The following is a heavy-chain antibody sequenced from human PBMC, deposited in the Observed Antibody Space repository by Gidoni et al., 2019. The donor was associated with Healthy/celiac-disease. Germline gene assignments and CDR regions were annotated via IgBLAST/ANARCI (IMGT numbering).Heavy chain of an antibody. CDR1: GCTFSSYE. V-gene: IGHV3-48*03. D-gene: IGHD2-2*01. Sequence: EVQLVEYGGGWVQPGGSLRLSGEASGCTFSSYERNWVRQDPGKGLEWVSFISCRGSPISYADSVKCRFTISRDNAKNSLYLQMNSLRAEDTAVYYCARKYCSSTSCYWEGNSYYYYYMDVWGNGTTVTVSS. CDR3: ARKYCSSTSCYWEGNSYYYYYMDV. J-gene: IGHJ6*03. CDR2: ISCRGSPI.